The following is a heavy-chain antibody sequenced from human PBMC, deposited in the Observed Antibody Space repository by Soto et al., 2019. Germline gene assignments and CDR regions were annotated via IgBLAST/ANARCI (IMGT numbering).Heavy chain of an antibody. CDR2: INSDGSST. CDR1: GFTFSSYW. D-gene: IGHD3-3*01. V-gene: IGHV3-74*01. Sequence: GGSLRLSCAASGFTFSSYWMHWVRQAPGKGLVWVSRINSDGSSTSYADSVKGRFTISRDNAKNTLYLQMNSLRAEDTAVYYCARSRDYDYWSGYYTCDFDYWGQGTLVTVSS. J-gene: IGHJ4*02. CDR3: ARSRDYDYWSGYYTCDFDY.